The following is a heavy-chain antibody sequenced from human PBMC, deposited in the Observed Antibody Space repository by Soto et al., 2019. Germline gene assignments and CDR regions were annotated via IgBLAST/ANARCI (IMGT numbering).Heavy chain of an antibody. V-gene: IGHV1-8*01. CDR3: AREGVRGMDV. Sequence: QVQLVQSGAEVKKPGASVKVSCKASGYTFTSYDINWVRQATGQGLEWMGWMNPNSGNTGYAQKFQGRVTMTRSTSITTDYVELLCLRSEHTAGYYCAREGVRGMDVWGQGTTVIVSS. CDR1: GYTFTSYD. CDR2: MNPNSGNT. D-gene: IGHD3-16*01. J-gene: IGHJ6*02.